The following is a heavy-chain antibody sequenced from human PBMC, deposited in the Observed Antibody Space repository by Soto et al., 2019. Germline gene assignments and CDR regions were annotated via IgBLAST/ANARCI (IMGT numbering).Heavy chain of an antibody. J-gene: IGHJ4*02. Sequence: GGSLRLSCAASGFTFSDYAMSWVRQAPGKGLEWVSAISGSGGTTYYADSVKGRFTISRDNSKNTMYLQVNSLRAEDTAIYYCAQVMNSGWYLAYWGQGTLVTVSS. CDR3: AQVMNSGWYLAY. CDR1: GFTFSDYA. CDR2: ISGSGGTT. D-gene: IGHD6-19*01. V-gene: IGHV3-23*01.